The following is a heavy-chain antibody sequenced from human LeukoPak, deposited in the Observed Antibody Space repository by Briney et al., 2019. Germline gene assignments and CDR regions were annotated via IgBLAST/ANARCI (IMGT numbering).Heavy chain of an antibody. V-gene: IGHV1-69*13. D-gene: IGHD6-13*01. CDR2: IIPIFGTA. Sequence: SVTVSCTASGGTFSSYAISWVRQAPGQGLEWMGGIIPIFGTANYAQKFQGRVTITADESTSTAYMELSSLRSEDTAVYYCARASIAAAYYYYYGMDVWGQGTTVTVSS. CDR1: GGTFSSYA. J-gene: IGHJ6*02. CDR3: ARASIAAAYYYYYGMDV.